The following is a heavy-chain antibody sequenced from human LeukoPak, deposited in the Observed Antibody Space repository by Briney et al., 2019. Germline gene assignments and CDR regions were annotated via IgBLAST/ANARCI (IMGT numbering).Heavy chain of an antibody. CDR2: INHSGST. CDR1: GGSFSGYY. V-gene: IGHV4-34*01. D-gene: IGHD5-18*01. CDR3: ARDEYTYGGRTHPYYFDY. J-gene: IGHJ4*02. Sequence: SETLSLTCAVYGGSFSGYYWSWIRQPPGKGLEWIGEINHSGSTNYNPSLKSRVTISVDTSKNQFSLKLSSVTAADTAVYYCARDEYTYGGRTHPYYFDYWGRGTLVTVSS.